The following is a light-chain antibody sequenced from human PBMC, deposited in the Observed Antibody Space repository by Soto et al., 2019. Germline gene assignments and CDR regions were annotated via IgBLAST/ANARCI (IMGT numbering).Light chain of an antibody. J-gene: IGLJ2*01. Sequence: QSVLTQPPSASGTPGQRVTISCSGSSSNIGSNYVYWYQQLPGAAPKLLIYTNNQRPSGVPDRFSGSKSGTSASLAISGLRSDDEADYYCAAWDDILNGRVVFGGGTKVTVL. V-gene: IGLV1-47*01. CDR1: SSNIGSNY. CDR3: AAWDDILNGRVV. CDR2: TNN.